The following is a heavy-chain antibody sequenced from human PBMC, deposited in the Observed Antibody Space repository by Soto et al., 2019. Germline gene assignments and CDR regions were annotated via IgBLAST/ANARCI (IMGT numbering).Heavy chain of an antibody. CDR1: GCSVSSGCYY. Sequence: SETLSLTCTVSGCSVSSGCYYWGWIRQPPGKGLEWIGYIYYSGSTNYNPSLKSRVSISVDTSKNQFSLKLSSVTAADTAVYYCARAVWNYVYGMDVWGQGTTVTVSS. V-gene: IGHV4-61*01. D-gene: IGHD1-7*01. CDR3: ARAVWNYVYGMDV. CDR2: IYYSGST. J-gene: IGHJ6*02.